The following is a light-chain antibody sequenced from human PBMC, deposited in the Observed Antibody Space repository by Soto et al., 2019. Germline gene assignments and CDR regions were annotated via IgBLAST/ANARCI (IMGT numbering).Light chain of an antibody. CDR3: VLYMGSGISV. Sequence: QTVVTQEPSFSVSPGGTVTLTCGLSSGSVSTSYYPSWYQQTPGQAPRTLIYSTNPRSSGVPDRFSGSILGNKAALTITGAQADDASDYYCVLYMGSGISVFGGGTKLTVL. CDR1: SGSVSTSYY. J-gene: IGLJ2*01. V-gene: IGLV8-61*01. CDR2: STN.